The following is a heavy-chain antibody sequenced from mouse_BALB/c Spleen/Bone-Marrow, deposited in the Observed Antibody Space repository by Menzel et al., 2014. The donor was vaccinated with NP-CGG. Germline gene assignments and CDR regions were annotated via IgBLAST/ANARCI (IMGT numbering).Heavy chain of an antibody. CDR3: ARLGVGGY. CDR1: GFTFSSFG. V-gene: IGHV5-17*02. J-gene: IGHJ2*01. CDR2: ISDGSSTI. D-gene: IGHD4-1*01. Sequence: EVMLVESGGGLVQPGGSRKLSCAASGFTFSSFGMHWVRQAPEKGLEWVAYISDGSSTIYYADTVKGRFTIFRDNPKNTLFLQMTSLRSEDAAMYYCARLGVGGYWGQGTTLTVSS.